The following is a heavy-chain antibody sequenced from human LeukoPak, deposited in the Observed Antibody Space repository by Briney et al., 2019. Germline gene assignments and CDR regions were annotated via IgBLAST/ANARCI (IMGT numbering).Heavy chain of an antibody. CDR1: GGSFSGYY. CDR2: INHSGST. D-gene: IGHD5-18*01. CDR3: ARGRSRGRGYSYGYSMDYFDY. J-gene: IGHJ4*02. Sequence: SETLSLTCAVYGGSFSGYYWSWIRQPPGKGLEWIGEINHSGSTNCNPSLKSRVTISVDTSKNQFSLKLSSVTAADTAVYYCARGRSRGRGYSYGYSMDYFDYWGQGTLVTVSS. V-gene: IGHV4-34*01.